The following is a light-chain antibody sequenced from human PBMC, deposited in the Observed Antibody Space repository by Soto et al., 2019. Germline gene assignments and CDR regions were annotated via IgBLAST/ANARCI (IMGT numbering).Light chain of an antibody. Sequence: EILLTQSPGTLSLSPGERATLSCRASQSVSSSYLAWYQQKPGQAPRLLIYGASSRATGIPDRFSGSGSGTDFTLTISRLEPQDFALYYCQQYGSSPYTFGQGTKLEI. CDR3: QQYGSSPYT. J-gene: IGKJ2*01. CDR2: GAS. V-gene: IGKV3-20*01. CDR1: QSVSSSY.